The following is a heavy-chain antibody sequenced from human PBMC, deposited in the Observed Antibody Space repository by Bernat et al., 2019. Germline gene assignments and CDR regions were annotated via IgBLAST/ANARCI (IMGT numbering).Heavy chain of an antibody. CDR1: GYTFTRYG. CDR2: VSAYNGNT. D-gene: IGHD3-10*01. Sequence: QVQLVQSGAEVKKPGASVKVSCKASGYTFTRYGISWVRQAPGQGLEWMGLVSAYNGNTNYAKKLQGSVTMTTDTSTSTGYMELSRVISDETAVYYCARRGYYYGSGIDYWGQGTLVTVSS. J-gene: IGHJ4*02. CDR3: ARRGYYYGSGIDY. V-gene: IGHV1-18*01.